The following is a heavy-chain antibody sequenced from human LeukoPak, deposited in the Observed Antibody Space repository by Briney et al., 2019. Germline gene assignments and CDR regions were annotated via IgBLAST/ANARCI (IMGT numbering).Heavy chain of an antibody. CDR3: ARGQTDCSGGSCYPGYYYYMDV. D-gene: IGHD2-15*01. CDR2: IIPIFGTA. V-gene: IGHV1-69*06. J-gene: IGHJ6*03. CDR1: GGTFSSYA. Sequence: SVKVSCKASGGTFSSYAISWVRQAPGQGLEWMGGIIPIFGTANYAQKFQGRVTITADKSTSTAYMELSSLRSEDTAVYYCARGQTDCSGGSCYPGYYYYMDVWGKGTTVTVSS.